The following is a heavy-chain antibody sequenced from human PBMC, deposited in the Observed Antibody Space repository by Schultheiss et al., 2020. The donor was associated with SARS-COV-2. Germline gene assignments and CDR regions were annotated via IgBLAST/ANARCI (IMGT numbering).Heavy chain of an antibody. D-gene: IGHD3-3*01. CDR3: ARDPGGDFWSGYYEGYYFDY. CDR2: ISSGSSYI. Sequence: GGSLRLSCAASGFTFSSYSMNWVRQAPGKGLEWVSSISSGSSYIYYADSVKGRFTISRDNAKNSLYLQMNSLRAEDTAVYYCARDPGGDFWSGYYEGYYFDYWGQGTLVTVSS. CDR1: GFTFSSYS. V-gene: IGHV3-21*01. J-gene: IGHJ4*02.